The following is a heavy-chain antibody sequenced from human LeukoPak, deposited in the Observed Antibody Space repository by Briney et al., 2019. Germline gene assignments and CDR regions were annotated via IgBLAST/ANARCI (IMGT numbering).Heavy chain of an antibody. CDR2: LSGSGGST. J-gene: IGHJ5*02. CDR1: GFTFSNYA. Sequence: GGSLRLSCAASGFTFSNYAMTWVRQAPGKGLEWVSTLSGSGGSTYFGDSVKGRFTISRDNSKNRLYLKMNSLRAEDTGVYYCAKEATVTPVNVNWFDTWGQGTLVTVSS. CDR3: AKEATVTPVNVNWFDT. V-gene: IGHV3-23*01. D-gene: IGHD4-17*01.